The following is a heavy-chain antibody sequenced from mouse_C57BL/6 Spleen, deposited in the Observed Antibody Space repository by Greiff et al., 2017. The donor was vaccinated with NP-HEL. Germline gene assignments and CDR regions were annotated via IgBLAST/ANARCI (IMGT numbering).Heavy chain of an antibody. CDR1: GYTFTDYE. J-gene: IGHJ4*01. CDR2: IDPETGGT. Sequence: QVQLQQSGAELVRPGASVTLSCKASGYTFTDYEMHWVKQTPVHGLEWIGAIDPETGGTAYNQKFNGKAILTADKSSSTAYMELRSLTSEDSAVYYCTSWVLYAMDYWGQGTSVTVSS. CDR3: TSWVLYAMDY. V-gene: IGHV1-15*01.